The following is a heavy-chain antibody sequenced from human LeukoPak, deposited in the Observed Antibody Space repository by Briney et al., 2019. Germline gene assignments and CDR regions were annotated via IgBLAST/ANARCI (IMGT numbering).Heavy chain of an antibody. Sequence: GGSLRLSCTASGFTFSFYDMHWVRLAPGKGLEWVSGITTAPETYYSDSVKGRFTISREDAKNSLYLQMNRLRPGDTAVYYCANRPAGGLSGYENWGQGTLVTVSS. D-gene: IGHD3-22*01. CDR2: ITTAPET. CDR1: GFTFSFYD. CDR3: ANRPAGGLSGYEN. V-gene: IGHV3-13*01. J-gene: IGHJ4*02.